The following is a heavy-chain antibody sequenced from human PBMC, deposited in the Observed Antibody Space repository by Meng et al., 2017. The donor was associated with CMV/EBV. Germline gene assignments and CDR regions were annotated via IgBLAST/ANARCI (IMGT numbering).Heavy chain of an antibody. CDR1: GFTLTDYY. V-gene: IGHV3-74*01. CDR3: ARGNWGLGY. CDR2: ISGDGSNT. D-gene: IGHD7-27*01. Sequence: RLSCVASGFTLTDYYIHWVRQAPGKGLVWVSRISGDGSNTNYADSVKGRFTISRDIARNTIYMQMNSLRVEDTAVYYCARGNWGLGYWGQGTLVTVSS. J-gene: IGHJ4*02.